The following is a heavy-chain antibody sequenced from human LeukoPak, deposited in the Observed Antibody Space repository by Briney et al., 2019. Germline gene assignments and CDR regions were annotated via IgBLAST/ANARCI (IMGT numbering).Heavy chain of an antibody. CDR2: IGSSGGST. CDR1: GFTFSGAA. CDR3: AKDIQLST. D-gene: IGHD5-24*01. J-gene: IGHJ3*01. V-gene: IGHV3-23*01. Sequence: GGSLRLSCAASGFTFSGAAMTWVRQAPGKGLEWVSLIGSSGGSTYYADSVKGRFTISRDNSKNTLSLQMNSLRVEDTAIYYCAKDIQLSTWGLGTMVTVSS.